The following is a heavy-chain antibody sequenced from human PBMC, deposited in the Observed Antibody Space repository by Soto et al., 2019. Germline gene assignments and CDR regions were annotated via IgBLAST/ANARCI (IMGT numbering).Heavy chain of an antibody. CDR2: ISGSGGST. J-gene: IGHJ4*02. CDR3: AKETQSYYDSSGYAYFALDY. Sequence: VGSLRLSCAASGFTFSSYAMSWVRQAPGKGLEWVSAISGSGGSTYYADSVKGRFTISRDNSKNTLYLQMNSLRAEDTAVYYCAKETQSYYDSSGYAYFALDYWGQGTLVTVSS. CDR1: GFTFSSYA. D-gene: IGHD3-22*01. V-gene: IGHV3-23*01.